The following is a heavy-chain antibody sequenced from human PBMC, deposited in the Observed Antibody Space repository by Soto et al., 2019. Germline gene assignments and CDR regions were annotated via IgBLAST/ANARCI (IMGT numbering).Heavy chain of an antibody. D-gene: IGHD6-6*01. V-gene: IGHV4-39*01. CDR1: SASLSSSTYY. Sequence: SETLSLTCSVSSASLSSSTYYWIWIRQPPGRGPEWIGSIYYSGNTYYKPSLKSRVSISIDTSRNQFSLKLTSVTAADTGVYYCASSSPFHYWGPGILVTVSS. J-gene: IGHJ4*02. CDR2: IYYSGNT. CDR3: ASSSPFHY.